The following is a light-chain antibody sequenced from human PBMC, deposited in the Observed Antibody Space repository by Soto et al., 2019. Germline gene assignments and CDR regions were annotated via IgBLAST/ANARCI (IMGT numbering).Light chain of an antibody. CDR3: SSYTRSTDYV. J-gene: IGLJ1*01. CDR2: EVT. CDR1: TSDFGFYNY. V-gene: IGLV2-14*01. Sequence: QSVLTQPASVSGSPGQSITISCTGTTSDFGFYNYVSWYQHHPGKAPKLLIYEVTNRHSGVSNRFSGSKSGNTASLTISGLQAEDEADYYCSSYTRSTDYVFGTGTKVT.